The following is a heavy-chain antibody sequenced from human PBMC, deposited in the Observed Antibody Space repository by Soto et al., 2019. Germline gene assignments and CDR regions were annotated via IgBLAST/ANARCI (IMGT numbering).Heavy chain of an antibody. Sequence: QVQLVESGGGMVKPGGSLRLSCIASGFTFSDYYMSWIRQAPGKGLEWVSYISTSGSSTKYADFVKGRFTISRANAKNSLYLQMNTLRAEDTAVYYCARDVRQLVDYWGQGTLVTVSS. CDR3: ARDVRQLVDY. J-gene: IGHJ4*02. V-gene: IGHV3-11*05. CDR1: GFTFSDYY. CDR2: ISTSGSST. D-gene: IGHD6-13*01.